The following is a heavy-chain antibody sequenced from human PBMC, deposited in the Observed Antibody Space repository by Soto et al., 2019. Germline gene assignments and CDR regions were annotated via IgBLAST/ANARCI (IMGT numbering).Heavy chain of an antibody. D-gene: IGHD1-26*01. V-gene: IGHV3-48*01. CDR1: GFTFSNYS. J-gene: IGHJ6*02. CDR2: ISNNSSVK. CDR3: ARGVGWEVSPRYYGLDV. Sequence: GGSLRLSCAVSGFTFSNYSINWVRQAPGKGLEWLSYISNNSSVKYYADSVKGRFTISRDNAKNSLYLQMNSLRADDTAVYHCARGVGWEVSPRYYGLDVWGQGTTVTVSS.